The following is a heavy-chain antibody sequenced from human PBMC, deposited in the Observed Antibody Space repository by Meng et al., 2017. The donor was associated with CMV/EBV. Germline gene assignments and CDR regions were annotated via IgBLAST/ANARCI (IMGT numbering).Heavy chain of an antibody. Sequence: SETLSLTCTVSGGSINSSSYYWGWIRQPPGKGLEWIGSIYYSGSTYYNPSLKSRVTISVDTSKNQFSLKLSSVTAADTAVYYCARLAAAGLATLDYWGQGTLSPSPQ. V-gene: IGHV4-39*01. CDR3: ARLAAAGLATLDY. CDR1: GGSINSSSYY. CDR2: IYYSGST. J-gene: IGHJ4*02. D-gene: IGHD6-13*01.